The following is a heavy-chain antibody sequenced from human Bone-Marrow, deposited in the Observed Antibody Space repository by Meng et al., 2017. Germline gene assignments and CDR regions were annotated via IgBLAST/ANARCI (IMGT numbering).Heavy chain of an antibody. Sequence: VARVEAGGGLVKPGGSLTISCAASGFTFSGAWFTWVRQAPGKGLEWVGRIKRNTEGGATDYAAPVKGRFTISRDDSKDTVYLQLNSLKTEDTAVYYCTKENWGRGDYWGQGTPVTVSS. D-gene: IGHD3-16*01. J-gene: IGHJ4*02. V-gene: IGHV3-15*01. CDR2: IKRNTEGGAT. CDR1: GFTFSGAW. CDR3: TKENWGRGDY.